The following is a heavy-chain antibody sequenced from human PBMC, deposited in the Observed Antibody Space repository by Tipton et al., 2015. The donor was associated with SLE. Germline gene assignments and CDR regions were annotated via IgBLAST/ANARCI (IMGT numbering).Heavy chain of an antibody. CDR3: ARATDWNLSPDV. D-gene: IGHD1-7*01. CDR2: IYYSGNT. Sequence: TLSLTCTVSGGSISSGGYYWTWIRQLPGKGLEWIGYIYYSGNTYYNPSLGGRLTISVDTSKDQFSLRLTSVTAADTAVYYCARATDWNLSPDVWGKGTTVTVSS. CDR1: GGSISSGGYY. J-gene: IGHJ6*04. V-gene: IGHV4-31*03.